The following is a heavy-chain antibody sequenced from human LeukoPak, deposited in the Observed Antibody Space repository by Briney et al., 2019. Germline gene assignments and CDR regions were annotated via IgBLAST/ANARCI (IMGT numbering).Heavy chain of an antibody. CDR1: GGSISSYY. V-gene: IGHV4-59*01. D-gene: IGHD4-17*01. CDR3: ARVNDYGDDRSVGGMDV. CDR2: IYYSGST. Sequence: ASETLSLTCTVSGGSISSYYWSWIRQPPGKGLEWIGYIYYSGSTNCNPSLKSRVTISVDTSKNQFSLKLSSVTAADTAVYYCARVNDYGDDRSVGGMDVWGQGTTVTVSS. J-gene: IGHJ6*02.